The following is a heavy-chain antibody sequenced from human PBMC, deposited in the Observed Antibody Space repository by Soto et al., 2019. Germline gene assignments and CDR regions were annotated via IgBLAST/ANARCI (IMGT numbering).Heavy chain of an antibody. CDR2: IYYSGST. CDR3: ARKDDYGDYSHFDY. CDR1: GGSISSGGYY. D-gene: IGHD4-17*01. V-gene: IGHV4-31*03. Sequence: SETLSLTCTVSGGSISSGGYYWSWIRQHPGKGLEWIGYIYYSGSTYYNPSLKSRVTISVDTSKNQFSLKLSSVTAADTAVYYCARKDDYGDYSHFDYWGQGTLVTVSS. J-gene: IGHJ4*02.